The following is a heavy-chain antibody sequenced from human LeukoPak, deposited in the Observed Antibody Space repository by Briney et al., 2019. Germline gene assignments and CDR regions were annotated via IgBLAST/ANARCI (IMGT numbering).Heavy chain of an antibody. V-gene: IGHV4-30-2*01. CDR3: ARRSTGNYNWFDP. CDR2: IYHGGST. CDR1: GASISSGDYS. J-gene: IGHJ5*02. D-gene: IGHD1-1*01. Sequence: SGTLSLTCAVSGASISSGDYSWSWIRQPPGMGLEWIGYIYHGGSTYYNPSLNSRVTISIDTSKNQFSLKLSSVTAADTAVYFCARRSTGNYNWFDPWGRGSLVTVSS.